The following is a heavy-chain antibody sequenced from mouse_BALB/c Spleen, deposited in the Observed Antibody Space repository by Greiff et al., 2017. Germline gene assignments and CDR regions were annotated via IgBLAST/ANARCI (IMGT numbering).Heavy chain of an antibody. J-gene: IGHJ3*01. CDR1: GYTFTSYW. CDR3: TRWEDYGSSYGGFAY. D-gene: IGHD1-1*01. CDR2: IYPSDSYT. V-gene: IGHV1-69*02. Sequence: VQLQQPGAELVRPGASVKLSCKASGYTFTSYWINWVKQRPGQGLEWIGNIYPSDSYTNYNQKFKDKATLTVDKSSSTAYMQLSSPTSEDSAVYYCTRWEDYGSSYGGFAYWGQGTLVTVSA.